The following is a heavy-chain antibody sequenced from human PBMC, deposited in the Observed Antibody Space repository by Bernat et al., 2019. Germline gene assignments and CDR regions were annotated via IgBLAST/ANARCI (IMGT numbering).Heavy chain of an antibody. CDR2: IDPSDSYT. J-gene: IGHJ6*02. D-gene: IGHD3-22*01. CDR1: GYSFTSYW. V-gene: IGHV5-10-1*03. Sequence: EVQLVQSGAEVKKPGESLRISCKGSGYSFTSYWISWVRQMPGKGLEWMGRIDPSDSYTNYSPSFQGHVTISADTSISTADLQWSSLKASDTAMYYCARPAYYYDSSGYYYYYGMDVWGQGTTVTVSS. CDR3: ARPAYYYDSSGYYYYYGMDV.